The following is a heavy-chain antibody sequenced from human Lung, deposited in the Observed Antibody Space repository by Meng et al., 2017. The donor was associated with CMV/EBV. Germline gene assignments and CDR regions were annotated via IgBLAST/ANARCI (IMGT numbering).Heavy chain of an antibody. CDR3: ARGHYGDSSDYLDF. J-gene: IGHJ4*02. CDR1: GGSISHYC. CDR2: IYYNRGT. D-gene: IGHD4/OR15-4a*01. V-gene: IGHV4-59*01. Sequence: GSLRLXCTVSGGSISHYCWNWIRQPPGKGLEWIGYIYYNRGTNYNPSLKGRVTISLETSKNQFSLKLSSVTAADTAVYYCARGHYGDSSDYLDFWGQGTPVTVSS.